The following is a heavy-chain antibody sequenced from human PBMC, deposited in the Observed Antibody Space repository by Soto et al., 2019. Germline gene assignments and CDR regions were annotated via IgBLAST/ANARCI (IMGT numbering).Heavy chain of an antibody. CDR1: GFTFSSYG. CDR2: ISYDGSNK. V-gene: IGHV3-30*18. J-gene: IGHJ4*02. Sequence: GESLKISCAASGFTFSSYGMHWVRQAPGKGLEWVAVISYDGSNKYYADSVKGRFTISRDNSKNTLYLQMNSLRAEDTAVYYCAKDPKSYYYDSSGYYFDYWGQGTLVTVSS. D-gene: IGHD3-22*01. CDR3: AKDPKSYYYDSSGYYFDY.